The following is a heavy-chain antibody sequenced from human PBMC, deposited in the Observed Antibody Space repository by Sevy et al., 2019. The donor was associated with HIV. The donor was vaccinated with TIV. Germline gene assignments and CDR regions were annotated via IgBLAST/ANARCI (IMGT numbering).Heavy chain of an antibody. D-gene: IGHD4-17*01. Sequence: GGSLRLSCAASGFTFSSYWMSWVRQAPGKGLEWVANIKQDGSEKYYVDSVKGGFTISRDNAKNSLYLQMNSLRAEDTAVYYCARGYGDYVWDAFDIWGQGTMVTVSS. V-gene: IGHV3-7*04. J-gene: IGHJ3*02. CDR3: ARGYGDYVWDAFDI. CDR1: GFTFSSYW. CDR2: IKQDGSEK.